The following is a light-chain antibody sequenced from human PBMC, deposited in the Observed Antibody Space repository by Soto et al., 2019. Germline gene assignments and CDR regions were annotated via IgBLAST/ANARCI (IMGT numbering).Light chain of an antibody. V-gene: IGKV2-28*01. J-gene: IGKJ1*01. Sequence: EIVMTQSPLSLTVTPGEPASISCKSRQSLQHNNGNTLLDWYMQKPGQSPQLLIYLASRRAPGAPDRVSGSGPGTDFTLRISTVEADDAAIYYCMQALQTPRTFGQGTKLEI. CDR1: QSLQHNNGNTL. CDR3: MQALQTPRT. CDR2: LAS.